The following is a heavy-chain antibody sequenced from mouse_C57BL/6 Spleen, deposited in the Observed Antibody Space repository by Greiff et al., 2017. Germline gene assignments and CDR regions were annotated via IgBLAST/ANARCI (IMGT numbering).Heavy chain of an antibody. CDR3: ARGIYYYGSSYGYAMDY. J-gene: IGHJ4*01. Sequence: EVKLMESGPELVKPGASVKIPCKASGYTFTDYNMDWVKQSHGKSLEWIGDINPNNGGTIYNQKFKGKATLTVDKSSSTAYMGLRSLTSEDTAVYYCARGIYYYGSSYGYAMDYWGQGTSVTVSS. CDR2: INPNNGGT. D-gene: IGHD1-1*01. CDR1: GYTFTDYN. V-gene: IGHV1-18*01.